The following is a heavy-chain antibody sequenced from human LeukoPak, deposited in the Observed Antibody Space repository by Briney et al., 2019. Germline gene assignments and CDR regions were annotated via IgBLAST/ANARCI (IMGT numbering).Heavy chain of an antibody. J-gene: IGHJ4*02. Sequence: GGSLRLSCAASGFTFSSYGMDWVRQAPGKGLEWVAAKWYVGSKKLHADSVKGRFTISRDNSKNALYLQMNSLRVEDTAVYYCARVPAMRVHFDYWGQGTLVT. CDR2: KWYVGSKK. V-gene: IGHV3-33*01. D-gene: IGHD2-2*01. CDR3: ARVPAMRVHFDY. CDR1: GFTFSSYG.